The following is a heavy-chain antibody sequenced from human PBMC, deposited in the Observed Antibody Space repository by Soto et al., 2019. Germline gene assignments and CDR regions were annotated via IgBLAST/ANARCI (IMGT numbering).Heavy chain of an antibody. J-gene: IGHJ4*02. CDR2: VYYSGTT. D-gene: IGHD4-17*01. V-gene: IGHV4-61*01. CDR1: GGSVSDKTYY. Sequence: SETLSLTCSVSGGSVSDKTYYWSWIRQPPGKRLEWIGYVYYSGTTNYNPSLKSRVTISVDLSKNRFSLRLSSVTTADTALYYCARTTAVPNTLRSKYFFDYWGQGTLGTAPQ. CDR3: ARTTAVPNTLRSKYFFDY.